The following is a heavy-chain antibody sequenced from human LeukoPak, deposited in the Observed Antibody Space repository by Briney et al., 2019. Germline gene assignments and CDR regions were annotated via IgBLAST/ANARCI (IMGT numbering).Heavy chain of an antibody. D-gene: IGHD3-3*02. CDR3: ARNNTFLGLDY. CDR1: GYTFTGFY. CDR2: INPNSGFT. V-gene: IGHV1-2*02. J-gene: IGHJ4*02. Sequence: ASVTVSCKASGYTFTGFYMHWVRQAPGQGLEWMGWINPNSGFTHFAQKFKGRVTMTRDTSSSTAYMDLSRLRSDDTAVYFCARNNTFLGLDYWGQGTLVTVSS.